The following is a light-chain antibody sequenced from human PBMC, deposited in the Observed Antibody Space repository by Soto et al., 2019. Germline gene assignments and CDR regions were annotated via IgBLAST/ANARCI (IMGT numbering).Light chain of an antibody. J-gene: IGLJ1*01. CDR2: DVS. CDR3: CSYAGSYSYV. V-gene: IGLV2-11*01. CDR1: SSDFGGYNY. Sequence: QSVLTQPASVSGSPGQSITVSCSGISSDFGGYNYVSWYQQHPGKAPKLMIYDVSKRPSGVPDRFSGSKSGNTASLTISGLQAEDEADYYCCSYAGSYSYVFGTGTKVTVL.